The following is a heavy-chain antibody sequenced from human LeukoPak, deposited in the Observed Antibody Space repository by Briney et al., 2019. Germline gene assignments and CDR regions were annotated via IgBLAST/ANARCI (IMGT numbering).Heavy chain of an antibody. CDR1: GYTFTGYY. V-gene: IGHV1-2*02. CDR2: INPNSGGT. D-gene: IGHD5-12*01. Sequence: ASVKVSCKASGYTFTGYYMHWVRQAPGQGLEWMGWINPNSGGTNYAQKFQGRVTMTRDTSISTAYMELSRLRSDDTAVYHCARVKSGYSGYDWASYYHYRDVWGKGTTVTVSS. J-gene: IGHJ6*03. CDR3: ARVKSGYSGYDWASYYHYRDV.